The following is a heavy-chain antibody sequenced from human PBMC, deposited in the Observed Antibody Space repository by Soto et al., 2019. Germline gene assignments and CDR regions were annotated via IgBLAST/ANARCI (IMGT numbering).Heavy chain of an antibody. CDR1: GFTFSSYG. J-gene: IGHJ6*02. CDR2: ISYDGSNK. Sequence: QLGGSLRLSCAASGFTFSSYGMHWVRQAPGKGLEWVAVISYDGSNKYYADSVKGRFTISRDNSKNTLYLQMNSLRAEDTAVYYCAKDYRYCSSTSCYGPDDYYYGMDVWGQGTTVTVSS. D-gene: IGHD2-2*01. V-gene: IGHV3-30*18. CDR3: AKDYRYCSSTSCYGPDDYYYGMDV.